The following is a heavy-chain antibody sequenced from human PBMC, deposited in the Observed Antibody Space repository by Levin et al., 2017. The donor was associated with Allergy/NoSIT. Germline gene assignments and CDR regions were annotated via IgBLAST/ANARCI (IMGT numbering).Heavy chain of an antibody. Sequence: ASVKVSCKASGYTFTGYYMHWVRQAPGQGLEWMGWINPNSGGTNYAQKFQGRVTMTRDTSISTAYMELSRLRSDDTAVYYCAREDGNSGSSFDYWGQGTLVTVSS. CDR1: GYTFTGYY. J-gene: IGHJ4*02. D-gene: IGHD1-26*01. CDR2: INPNSGGT. CDR3: AREDGNSGSSFDY. V-gene: IGHV1-2*02.